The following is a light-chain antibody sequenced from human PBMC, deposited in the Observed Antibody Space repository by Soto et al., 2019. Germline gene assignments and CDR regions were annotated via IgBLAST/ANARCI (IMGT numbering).Light chain of an antibody. V-gene: IGKV3-15*01. CDR3: QQYNNWPRAT. Sequence: EVVMTQSPDTLSVSPGERATLSCRASQSVTSNLAWYQQKLGQAPRLLIYGASTRATGISARFSGSGSGTEFTLTISSLQSEDSAIYYCQQYNNWPRATFGGGTKVDIK. CDR1: QSVTSN. J-gene: IGKJ4*01. CDR2: GAS.